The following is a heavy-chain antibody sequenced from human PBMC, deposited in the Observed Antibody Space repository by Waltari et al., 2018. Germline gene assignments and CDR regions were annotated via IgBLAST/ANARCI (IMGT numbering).Heavy chain of an antibody. Sequence: VQLVQSGAEVKKPGASVKVSCEASGYSFTSYEFNWVRQATGQGLEWMGWINPHSGEVGYTQRFQGRITMTRNTSINTVYMELSSLTADDTATYYCSDSSGPWGQGTLVTVSS. D-gene: IGHD3-22*01. CDR1: GYSFTSYE. V-gene: IGHV1-8*01. CDR2: INPHSGEV. J-gene: IGHJ5*02. CDR3: SDSSGP.